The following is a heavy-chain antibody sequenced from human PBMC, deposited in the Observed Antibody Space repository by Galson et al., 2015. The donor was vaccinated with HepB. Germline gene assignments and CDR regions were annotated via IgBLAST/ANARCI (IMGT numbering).Heavy chain of an antibody. CDR1: GYSFTSYW. D-gene: IGHD4-17*01. V-gene: IGHV5-51*01. CDR3: ARHDGDYPPVLPETFYYYGMDV. CDR2: IYPGDSDT. Sequence: QSGAEVKKPGESLKISCKGSGYSFTSYWIGWVRQMPGKGLEWMGIIYPGDSDTRYSPSFQGQVTISADKSISTAYLQWSSLKASDTAMYYCARHDGDYPPVLPETFYYYGMDVWGQGTTVTVSS. J-gene: IGHJ6*02.